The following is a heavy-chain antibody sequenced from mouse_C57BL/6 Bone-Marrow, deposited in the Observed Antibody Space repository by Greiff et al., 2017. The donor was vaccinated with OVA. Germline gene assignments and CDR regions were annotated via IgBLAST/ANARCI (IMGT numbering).Heavy chain of an antibody. CDR1: GFNIKDDY. Sequence: EVQLQQSGAELVRPGASVKLSCTASGFNIKDDYMHWVQQRPEQGLEWIGWIDPANGDTEYASKFQGKATITADTTSNTAYLQLSSLTSEDTAVYYCTRKGFAYWGQGTLVTVSA. J-gene: IGHJ3*01. CDR3: TRKGFAY. V-gene: IGHV14-4*01. CDR2: IDPANGDT.